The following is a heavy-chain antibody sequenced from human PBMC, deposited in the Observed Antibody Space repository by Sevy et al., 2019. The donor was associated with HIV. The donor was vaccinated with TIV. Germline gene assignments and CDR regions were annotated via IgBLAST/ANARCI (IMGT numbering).Heavy chain of an antibody. Sequence: GGSLRLSCAASGFTFSSYGMHWVRQAPGKGLEWVAFMRYDGGNKDYADSVKGRFTISRDNSKNMLYLQMNSLRAEDTAVYYCAKGSSYFDNWGQGTLVTVSS. J-gene: IGHJ4*02. V-gene: IGHV3-30*02. CDR1: GFTFSSYG. CDR3: AKGSSYFDN. CDR2: MRYDGGNK. D-gene: IGHD6-6*01.